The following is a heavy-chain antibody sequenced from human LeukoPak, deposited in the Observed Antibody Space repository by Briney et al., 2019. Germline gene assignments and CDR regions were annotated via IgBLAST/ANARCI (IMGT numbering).Heavy chain of an antibody. Sequence: GGSLGLSCAASGFTFSRYWMHWVRHAPGKGLVWVSRIKSDGSTNYADSVKGRFTISRDNAKNTVSLQMNSLRAEDTGVYYCARAPAEIGGYYPEYFRHWGQGTLVTVSS. D-gene: IGHD3-22*01. CDR3: ARAPAEIGGYYPEYFRH. CDR1: GFTFSRYW. CDR2: IKSDGST. J-gene: IGHJ1*01. V-gene: IGHV3-74*01.